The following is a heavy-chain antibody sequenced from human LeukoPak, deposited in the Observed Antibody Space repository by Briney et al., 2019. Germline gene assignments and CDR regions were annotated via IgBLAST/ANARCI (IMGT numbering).Heavy chain of an antibody. CDR3: ARQGYCSSTSCYLKNWFDP. V-gene: IGHV4-38-2*01. CDR1: GYSISSCYY. CDR2: IYHSGST. J-gene: IGHJ5*02. D-gene: IGHD2-2*01. Sequence: PSETLSLTCAVSGYSISSCYYWGWIRQPPGKGLEWIGSIYHSGSTYYNPSLKSRVTISVDTSKNQFSLKLSSVTAADTAVYYCARQGYCSSTSCYLKNWFDPWGQGTLVTVSS.